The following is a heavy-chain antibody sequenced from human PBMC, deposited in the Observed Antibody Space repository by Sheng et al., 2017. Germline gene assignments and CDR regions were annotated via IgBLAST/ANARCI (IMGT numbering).Heavy chain of an antibody. D-gene: IGHD3-22*01. Sequence: QVQLVQSGAEVKKPGSSVKVFCKASGGTFSSYTINWVRQAPGQGLEWMGGIIPIFGTADYAQKFTGRVTITADESTSAAYMELSSLRSEDTAVYYCARDIGVNEKYYYYGMDVWDQGP. CDR3: ARDIGVNEKYYYYGMDV. CDR1: GGTFSSYT. CDR2: IIPIFGTA. J-gene: IGHJ6*02. V-gene: IGHV1-69*01.